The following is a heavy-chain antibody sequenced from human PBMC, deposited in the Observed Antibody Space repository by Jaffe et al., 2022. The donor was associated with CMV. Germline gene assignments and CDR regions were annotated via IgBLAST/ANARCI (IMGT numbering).Heavy chain of an antibody. D-gene: IGHD6-6*01. CDR1: GFTFSSSA. V-gene: IGHV3-23*04. CDR2: VSGSGVST. CDR3: AKDYSSSPGGFDI. J-gene: IGHJ3*02. Sequence: EVQLVESGGGLAQPGGSLRLSCEASGFTFSSSAMSWVRQAPGKGLQCVSGVSGSGVSTYYADSVKGRFTISRDNSKKTLYLQMNSLRAEDTAVYYCAKDYSSSPGGFDIWGQGTMVTVSS.